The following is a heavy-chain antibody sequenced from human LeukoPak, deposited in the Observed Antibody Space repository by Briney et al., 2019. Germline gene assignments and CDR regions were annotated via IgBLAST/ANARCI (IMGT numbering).Heavy chain of an antibody. Sequence: ASVKVSCKASGYTFTSYGINWVRQATGQGLEWMGWMNPNSGNTGYAQRFQGRVTMTRNTSISTAYMELSSLRSEDTAVYYCARGRDIAVRSYAFDIWGQGTMVTVSS. CDR3: ARGRDIAVRSYAFDI. CDR1: GYTFTSYG. D-gene: IGHD6-19*01. V-gene: IGHV1-8*01. CDR2: MNPNSGNT. J-gene: IGHJ3*02.